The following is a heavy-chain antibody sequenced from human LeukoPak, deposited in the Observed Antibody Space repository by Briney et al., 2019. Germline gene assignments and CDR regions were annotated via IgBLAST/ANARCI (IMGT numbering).Heavy chain of an antibody. J-gene: IGHJ4*02. Sequence: TSETLSLTCTVSGGSISSYYWSWIRQPPGKGLEWIGYIYYSGSTNYNPSLKSRVTISVDTSKNQFSLKLSSVTAADTAVYYCAREPHQQLVPLPFDYWGQGTLVTVSS. CDR2: IYYSGST. CDR1: GGSISSYY. V-gene: IGHV4-59*12. D-gene: IGHD6-13*01. CDR3: AREPHQQLVPLPFDY.